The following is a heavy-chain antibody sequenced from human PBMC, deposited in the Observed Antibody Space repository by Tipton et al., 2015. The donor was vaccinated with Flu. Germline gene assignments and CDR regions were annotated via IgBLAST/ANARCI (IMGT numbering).Heavy chain of an antibody. CDR2: IYHTGNS. Sequence: TLSLTCSVSGGSISSGEHYWSWLRQTPGKGLEWIGYIYHTGNSFYNPSLGSRFSLSVDTSRNQFSLRVTSVTAADTAVYYCARGGYCSGGICPDWFDPWGQGIRVTVSS. J-gene: IGHJ5*02. D-gene: IGHD2-15*01. CDR1: GGSISSGEHY. CDR3: ARGGYCSGGICPDWFDP. V-gene: IGHV4-30-4*01.